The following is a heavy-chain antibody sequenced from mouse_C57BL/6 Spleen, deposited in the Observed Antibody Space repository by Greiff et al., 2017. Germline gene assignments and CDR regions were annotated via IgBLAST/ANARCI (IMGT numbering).Heavy chain of an antibody. J-gene: IGHJ4*01. CDR2: IDPSDSYT. Sequence: VQLQQPGAELVKPGASVKLSCKASGYTFTSYWMQWVKQRPGQGLEWIGEIDPSDSYTNYNQKFKGKATLTVDTSSSTAYMQLSSLPSEDSAVYYCASYCGSSYGYAMDYWGQGTSVTVSS. CDR3: ASYCGSSYGYAMDY. D-gene: IGHD1-1*01. CDR1: GYTFTSYW. V-gene: IGHV1-50*01.